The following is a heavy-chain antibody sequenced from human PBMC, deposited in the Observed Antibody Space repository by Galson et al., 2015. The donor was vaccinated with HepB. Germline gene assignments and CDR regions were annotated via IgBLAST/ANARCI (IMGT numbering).Heavy chain of an antibody. CDR1: GFIFSNYA. CDR2: ISHDGSDR. Sequence: SLRLSCAASGFIFSNYAMHWVRQAPGKGLEWVAAISHDGSDRNYADSVKGRFTVSRDSSKNTLYLQMDSLRDDDTAVYFCAKGPSGSYSAYYFDYWGQETLVTVSS. J-gene: IGHJ4*02. CDR3: AKGPSGSYSAYYFDY. D-gene: IGHD1-26*01. V-gene: IGHV3-30*18.